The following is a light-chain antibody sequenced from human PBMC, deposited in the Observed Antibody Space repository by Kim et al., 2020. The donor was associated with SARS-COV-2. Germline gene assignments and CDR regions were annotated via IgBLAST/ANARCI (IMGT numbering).Light chain of an antibody. Sequence: SLSPGEGVTLSCRASESVSSSLAWYQQKPGQAPRLLIYDVSNRATGIPARFGGSGSGTYFTLTISNVESEDFAVYYCQQRGSWPYTFGQGTKLEI. CDR3: QQRGSWPYT. CDR2: DVS. V-gene: IGKV3-11*01. J-gene: IGKJ2*01. CDR1: ESVSSS.